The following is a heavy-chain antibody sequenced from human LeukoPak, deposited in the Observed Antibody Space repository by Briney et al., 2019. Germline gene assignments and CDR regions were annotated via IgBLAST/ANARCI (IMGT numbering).Heavy chain of an antibody. CDR3: ARRDGGVGATGY. CDR2: INHSGST. D-gene: IGHD1-26*01. J-gene: IGHJ4*02. CDR1: GGSFSGYY. V-gene: IGHV4-34*01. Sequence: SETLSLTCAVYGGSFSGYYWSWIRQPPGKGLEWIGEINHSGSTNYNPSLKSRVTISVDTSKNQFSLKLSSVTAADTAVYYCARRDGGVGATGYWGQGTLVTVSS.